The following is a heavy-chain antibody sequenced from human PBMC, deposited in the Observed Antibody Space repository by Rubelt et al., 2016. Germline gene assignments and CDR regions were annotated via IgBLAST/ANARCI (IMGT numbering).Heavy chain of an antibody. Sequence: RQAPGKGLEWVAFIRYDGSNKYYADSVKGRFTISRDNSKNTLYLQMNSLRAEDTAVYYCAKGGGSTGSPFLFDYWGQGTLVTVSS. CDR3: AKGGGSTGSPFLFDY. V-gene: IGHV3-30*02. CDR2: IRYDGSNK. D-gene: IGHD2-2*01. J-gene: IGHJ4*02.